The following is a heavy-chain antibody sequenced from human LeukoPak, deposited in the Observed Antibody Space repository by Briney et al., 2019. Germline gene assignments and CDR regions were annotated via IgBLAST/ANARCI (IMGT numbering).Heavy chain of an antibody. D-gene: IGHD2-21*02. CDR1: GFTFSSYA. V-gene: IGHV3-23*01. J-gene: IGHJ4*02. Sequence: GGSLRLSCAASGFTFSSYAMSWVRQAPGKGLKWVSAISGSGGSTYYADSVKGRFTISRDNSKNTLYLQMNSLRAEDTAVYYCAKDLVVVTYYFDYWGQGTLVTVSS. CDR3: AKDLVVVTYYFDY. CDR2: ISGSGGST.